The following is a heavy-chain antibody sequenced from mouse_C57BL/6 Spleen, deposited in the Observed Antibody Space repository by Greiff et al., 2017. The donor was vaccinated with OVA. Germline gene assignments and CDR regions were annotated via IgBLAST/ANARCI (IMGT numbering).Heavy chain of an antibody. J-gene: IGHJ3*01. D-gene: IGHD1-1*01. Sequence: EVQLQQSGPELVKPGASVKISCKASGYTFTDYYMNWVKQSHGKSLEWIGDINPNNGGTSYNQKFKGKATLTVDKSSSTAYMELRSLTSEDSAVYYCARSLTTVVATWFAYWGQGTLVTVSA. CDR1: GYTFTDYY. CDR2: INPNNGGT. V-gene: IGHV1-26*01. CDR3: ARSLTTVVATWFAY.